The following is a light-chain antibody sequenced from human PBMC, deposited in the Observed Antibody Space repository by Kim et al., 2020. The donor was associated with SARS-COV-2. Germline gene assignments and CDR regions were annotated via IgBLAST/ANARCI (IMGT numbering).Light chain of an antibody. Sequence: DIHMTQSPSTLYASVGDRVTITCRASQFISTWLAWYQQKPGKAPKLLVYQASTLESGVPSRFSGSGSGTDFSLTIDSLQPDDFATYYCQHYNSYPYTFGQGTKLEI. V-gene: IGKV1-5*01. J-gene: IGKJ2*01. CDR2: QAS. CDR1: QFISTW. CDR3: QHYNSYPYT.